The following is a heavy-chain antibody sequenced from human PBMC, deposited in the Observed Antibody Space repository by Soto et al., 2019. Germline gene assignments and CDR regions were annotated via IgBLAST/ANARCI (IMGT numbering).Heavy chain of an antibody. V-gene: IGHV4-59*01. CDR2: IYYSGST. D-gene: IGHD4-17*01. CDR3: ARASVTTVYLDY. CDR1: GGSISSYY. J-gene: IGHJ4*02. Sequence: PSETLSLTCTVSGGSISSYYWSWIRQPPGKGLEWIGYIYYSGSTNYNPSLKSRVTISVDTSKNQFSLKLSSVTAADTAVYYCARASVTTVYLDYWGQGTLVTVSS.